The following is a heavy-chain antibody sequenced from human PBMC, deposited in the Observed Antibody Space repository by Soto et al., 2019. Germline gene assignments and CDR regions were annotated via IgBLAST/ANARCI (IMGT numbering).Heavy chain of an antibody. Sequence: HINLIESGPTLVKPTQTLTLTCTFSGFSLSTSGAAVGWVRQPPGRALEWLALIYWDGDKRYNASLGNRLTITKDTSLNQVVLTLTNVDPADTATYYCAHRATMTIFGLIIDNGIWFDPWGQGTRVIVSS. CDR3: AHRATMTIFGLIIDNGIWFDP. J-gene: IGHJ5*02. D-gene: IGHD3-3*01. CDR1: GFSLSTSGAA. CDR2: IYWDGDK. V-gene: IGHV2-5*02.